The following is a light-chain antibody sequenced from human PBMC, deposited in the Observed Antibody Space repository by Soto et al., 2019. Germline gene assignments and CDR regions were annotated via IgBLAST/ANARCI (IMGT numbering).Light chain of an antibody. J-gene: IGKJ4*01. V-gene: IGKV3-20*01. CDR2: GAS. Sequence: EIVLTQSPGTLSLSPGERATLSCRASQSVSSSYLAWYQQKPGQAPRLLIYGASSRATGIPDRFSGSGSGTDFTLTISRLEPEDFAVYYCQQSYSTPLTFGGGTKVEI. CDR1: QSVSSSY. CDR3: QQSYSTPLT.